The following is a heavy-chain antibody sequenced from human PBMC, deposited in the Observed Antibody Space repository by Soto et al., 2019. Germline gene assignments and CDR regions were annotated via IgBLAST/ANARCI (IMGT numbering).Heavy chain of an antibody. V-gene: IGHV1-69*10. Sequence: ASVKVSCKASGGTFSSYAISWVRQAPGQGLEWMGGIIPILGIANYAQKFQGRVTITADKSTSTAYMELSSLRSEDTAVYYCGGGAYYDGSGKGAYYDGMDVWGQGTTVTVSS. CDR2: IIPILGIA. J-gene: IGHJ6*02. CDR1: GGTFSSYA. D-gene: IGHD3-10*01. CDR3: GGGAYYDGSGKGAYYDGMDV.